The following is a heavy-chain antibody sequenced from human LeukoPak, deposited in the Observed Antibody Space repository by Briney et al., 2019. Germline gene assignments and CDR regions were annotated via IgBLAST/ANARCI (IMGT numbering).Heavy chain of an antibody. CDR3: ARDVGASAPDAFDI. D-gene: IGHD1-26*01. V-gene: IGHV3-21*01. Sequence: EGSLRLSCAASGFTFSTYNMNWVRQAPGKGLEWVSSFSSSSNYIYYADSVKGRFTISRDNAKNSLYLQMNSLRAEDTDVYYCARDVGASAPDAFDIWGQGTMVTVSS. J-gene: IGHJ3*02. CDR1: GFTFSTYN. CDR2: FSSSSNYI.